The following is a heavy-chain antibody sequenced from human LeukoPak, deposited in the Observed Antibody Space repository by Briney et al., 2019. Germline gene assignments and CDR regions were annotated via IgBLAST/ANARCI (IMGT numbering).Heavy chain of an antibody. D-gene: IGHD3-10*01. CDR1: GFIFSGYG. Sequence: GGSLRLSCAASGFIFSGYGMRWVRQAPGKGLEWVALIAHDESTIHYADSVKGRFTISRDNSKNTLYLQTNNLRVEDTAIYYWAKDRIVISFGDVSKHWGQGTLVTVSS. V-gene: IGHV3-30*18. CDR3: AKDRIVISFGDVSKH. J-gene: IGHJ1*01. CDR2: IAHDESTI.